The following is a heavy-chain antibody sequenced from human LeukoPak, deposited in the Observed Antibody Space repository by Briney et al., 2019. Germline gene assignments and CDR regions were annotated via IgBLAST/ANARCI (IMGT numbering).Heavy chain of an antibody. CDR3: ARAPAARSLKSLLDY. D-gene: IGHD6-25*01. CDR2: INHSGST. CDR1: GGSFSGYY. J-gene: IGHJ4*02. V-gene: IGHV4-34*01. Sequence: SETLSLTCAVYGGSFSGYYWSWIRQPPGKGLEWIGEINHSGSTNYNPSLKSRVTISVDTSKNKFSLKLSSVTAADTAVYYCARAPAARSLKSLLDYWGQGTLVTVSS.